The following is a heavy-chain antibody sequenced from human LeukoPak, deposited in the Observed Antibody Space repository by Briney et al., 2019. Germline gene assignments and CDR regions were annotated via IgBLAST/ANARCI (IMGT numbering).Heavy chain of an antibody. CDR1: GFRFSDYY. J-gene: IGHJ4*02. CDR2: ISSPGTTI. V-gene: IGHV3-11*04. CDR3: ARGSGPLFYLDY. Sequence: PGESLRLSCAASGFRFSDYYMNWIRQAPGKGLEWISHISSPGTTISYADSVKGRFTVSRDNAKNSLYLEMNSLRADDTAVYYCARGSGPLFYLDYWGQGTLVTVSS. D-gene: IGHD2-15*01.